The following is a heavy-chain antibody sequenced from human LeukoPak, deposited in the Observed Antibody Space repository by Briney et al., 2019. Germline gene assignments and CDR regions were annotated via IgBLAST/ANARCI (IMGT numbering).Heavy chain of an antibody. CDR2: ISAYNGNT. J-gene: IGHJ6*02. CDR3: ARDGSIVVVPAAIRTYYYYGMDV. Sequence: ASVKVSCKASGDSFTNYGFSWVRQAPGQGLEWMGWISAYNGNTNYAQKLQGRVTITTDTSTTTAYMELRSLRSDDTAVYYCARDGSIVVVPAAIRTYYYYGMDVWGQGTTVTVSS. CDR1: GDSFTNYG. D-gene: IGHD2-2*02. V-gene: IGHV1-18*01.